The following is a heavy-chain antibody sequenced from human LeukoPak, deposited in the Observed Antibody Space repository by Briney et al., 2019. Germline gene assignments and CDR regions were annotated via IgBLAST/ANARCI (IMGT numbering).Heavy chain of an antibody. CDR3: ATVTPEKNYYYYGMDV. D-gene: IGHD2-15*01. V-gene: IGHV1-24*01. J-gene: IGHJ6*02. Sequence: ASVKVSCKVSGYTLTELSMHWVRQAPGKGLEWMGGFDPEDGGTIYAQKFQGRVTMTEDTSTDTAYMELSSLRSEDTAVYYCATVTPEKNYYYYGMDVWGQGTTVTVSS. CDR2: FDPEDGGT. CDR1: GYTLTELS.